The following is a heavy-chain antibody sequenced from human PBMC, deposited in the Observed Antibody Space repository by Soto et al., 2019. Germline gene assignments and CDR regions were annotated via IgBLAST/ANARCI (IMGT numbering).Heavy chain of an antibody. Sequence: EVQRVESGGGLVQPGVSLRLSCAASGFTFSSYWMHWVRQAPGKGLVWVSSISTDASSTSYADPVKGRFTISRDNAKNTLYLQMNCVRAEDTAVYCCARLPNKSPQNWGQGTLVIVSP. CDR1: GFTFSSYW. J-gene: IGHJ1*01. CDR2: ISTDASST. V-gene: IGHV3-74*01. CDR3: ARLPNKSPQN.